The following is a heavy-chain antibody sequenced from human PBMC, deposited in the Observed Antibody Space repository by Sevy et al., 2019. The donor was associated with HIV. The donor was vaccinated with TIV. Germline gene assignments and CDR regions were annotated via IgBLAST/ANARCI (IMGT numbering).Heavy chain of an antibody. CDR1: GFTFSTYS. D-gene: IGHD2-15*01. V-gene: IGHV3-48*02. CDR3: ARVSDIVVGSFDY. CDR2: ISSSSVTI. J-gene: IGHJ4*02. Sequence: GGSLRLSCAASGFTFSTYSMNWVRQAPGKGLEWVSYISSSSVTIYYTDSVKGRFTISRDNAKNSLYLQMNSLRDEDTAVYNCARVSDIVVGSFDYWGQGTLVTVSS.